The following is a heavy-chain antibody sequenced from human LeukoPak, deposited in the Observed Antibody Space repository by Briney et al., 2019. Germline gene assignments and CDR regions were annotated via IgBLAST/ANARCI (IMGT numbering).Heavy chain of an antibody. CDR3: AKDWTYCSGGSCYRGAYGD. CDR1: GFTFSSYA. V-gene: IGHV3-23*01. J-gene: IGHJ4*02. CDR2: TSGSGGTT. Sequence: PGGSLRLSCAASGFTFSSYAMSWVRQAPGKGLEWVSATSGSGGTTYYADSVKGRFTISRDNSKNTLYLQLDSLRAEDTAVYYCAKDWTYCSGGSCYRGAYGDWGQGTLVTVSS. D-gene: IGHD2-15*01.